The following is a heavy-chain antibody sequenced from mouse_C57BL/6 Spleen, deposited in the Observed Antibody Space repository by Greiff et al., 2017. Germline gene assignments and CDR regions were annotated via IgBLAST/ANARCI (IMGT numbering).Heavy chain of an antibody. CDR2: FDPENGDT. J-gene: IGHJ2*01. CDR1: GFNIKDDY. CDR3: TTTGNFDY. V-gene: IGHV14-4*01. Sequence: EVKLMESGAELVRPGASVKLSCTASGFNIKDDYMHWVKQRPEQGLEWIGWFDPENGDTEHASKFQGKATITADTSSNTAYLQLSSLTSEDTAVYYCTTTGNFDYWGQGTTLTVSS.